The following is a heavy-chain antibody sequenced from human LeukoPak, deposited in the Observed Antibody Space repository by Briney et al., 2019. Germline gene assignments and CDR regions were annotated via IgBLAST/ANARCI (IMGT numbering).Heavy chain of an antibody. J-gene: IGHJ4*02. V-gene: IGHV1-18*01. Sequence: ASVRVSCKASGYTFTSYGISWVRQAPGQGLEWMGWISAYTGNTNYAQKLQGSVTMTTDTSTSTAYMELRSLRSDDTAVYYCARDVTGIFDYWGQGTLVTVSS. CDR1: GYTFTSYG. CDR3: ARDVTGIFDY. D-gene: IGHD7-27*01. CDR2: ISAYTGNT.